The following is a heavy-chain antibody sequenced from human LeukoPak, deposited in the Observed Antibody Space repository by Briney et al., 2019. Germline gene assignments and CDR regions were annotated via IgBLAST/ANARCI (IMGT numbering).Heavy chain of an antibody. Sequence: SETLSLTCTVSGGSISSGNRHWGWIRQPPGKGLEWIGTIYHSGSTYFNASLTSRVTISVDTSKNQYSLKLRSVTAADTAVYYCARLNVGWGFLFDYWGQGTLVTVSS. J-gene: IGHJ4*02. CDR1: GGSISSGNRH. CDR3: ARLNVGWGFLFDY. D-gene: IGHD7-27*01. CDR2: IYHSGST. V-gene: IGHV4-39*01.